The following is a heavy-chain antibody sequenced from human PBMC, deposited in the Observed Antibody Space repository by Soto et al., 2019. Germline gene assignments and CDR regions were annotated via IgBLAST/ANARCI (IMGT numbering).Heavy chain of an antibody. V-gene: IGHV3-23*01. D-gene: IGHD3-22*01. J-gene: IGHJ6*02. CDR1: GFTFSSYA. Sequence: LRLSCAASGFTFSSYAMSWVRQAPGKGLEWVSAISGSGGSTYYADSVKGRFTISRDNSKNTLYLQMNSLRAEDTAVYYCAKRSGYYYDISALGMEVCGQGTTVTVS. CDR3: AKRSGYYYDISALGMEV. CDR2: ISGSGGST.